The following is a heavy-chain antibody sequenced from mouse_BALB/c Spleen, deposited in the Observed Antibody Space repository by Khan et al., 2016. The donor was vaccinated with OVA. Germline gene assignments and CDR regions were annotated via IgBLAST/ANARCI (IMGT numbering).Heavy chain of an antibody. V-gene: IGHV1-18*01. D-gene: IGHD1-1*01. J-gene: IGHJ2*01. Sequence: VQLQQSGPELVKPGASVKISCKASGYTFTDYNMDWVKQSHGKSLEWIGDITPNNGGTIYNQKFKGKATLTVDKSSSTAYMELRSLTSEDAAVXYCTRGGHGSPFDYWGQGTTLTVSS. CDR1: GYTFTDYN. CDR3: TRGGHGSPFDY. CDR2: ITPNNGGT.